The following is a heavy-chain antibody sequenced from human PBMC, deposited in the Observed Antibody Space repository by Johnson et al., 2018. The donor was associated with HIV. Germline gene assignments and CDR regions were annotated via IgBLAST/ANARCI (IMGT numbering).Heavy chain of an antibody. V-gene: IGHV3-20*04. J-gene: IGHJ3*01. D-gene: IGHD6-13*01. CDR3: ARDQWSSSWTNDAFDF. CDR1: GFTFDDYG. CDR2: INWNGGST. Sequence: EQLVESGGGLVQPGGSLRLSCAASGFTFDDYGMSWVRQAPGKGLEWVSGINWNGGSTGYADSVKGRFTISRDNAKNSLYLQMNSLRAEDTALYYCARDQWSSSWTNDAFDFWGQGTMVTVSS.